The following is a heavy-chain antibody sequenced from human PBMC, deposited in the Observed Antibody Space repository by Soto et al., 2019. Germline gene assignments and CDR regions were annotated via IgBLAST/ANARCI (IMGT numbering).Heavy chain of an antibody. CDR2: IYPGDSDT. V-gene: IGHV5-51*01. Sequence: GESRKISCKASGYSFTTYWIGWVRQMPGKGLEWMGIIYPGDSDTRYSPSFQGQVTISADKSISTAYLQWSSLKASDTAMYYCARQSYDYVWRSYRRIHFDYWGQGTLVTVSS. CDR3: ARQSYDYVWRSYRRIHFDY. D-gene: IGHD3-16*02. J-gene: IGHJ4*02. CDR1: GYSFTTYW.